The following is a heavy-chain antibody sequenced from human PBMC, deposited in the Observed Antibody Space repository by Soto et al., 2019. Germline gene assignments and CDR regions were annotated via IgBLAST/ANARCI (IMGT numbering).Heavy chain of an antibody. CDR2: IRSKANSYAT. V-gene: IGHV3-73*01. D-gene: IGHD3-3*01. Sequence: PGGSLRLSCAASGFTFSGSAMHWVRQASGKGLEWVGRIRSKANSYATAYAASVKGRFTISRDDSKNTAYLQMNSLKTEDTAVYYCTRSLPVITIFGVVSLGMDVWGQGTTVTVSS. CDR3: TRSLPVITIFGVVSLGMDV. CDR1: GFTFSGSA. J-gene: IGHJ6*02.